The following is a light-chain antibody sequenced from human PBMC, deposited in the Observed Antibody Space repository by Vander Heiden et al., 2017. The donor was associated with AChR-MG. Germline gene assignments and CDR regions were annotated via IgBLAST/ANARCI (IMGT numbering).Light chain of an antibody. CDR3: QQYKSYPYS. CDR1: QNIINW. J-gene: IGKJ2*03. Sequence: DIQMTQSPSTLSASVGDRVTITCRASQNIINWLAWYQQKPGKAPKLLIYKTSRLQTGVPSRFSGSGSGTEFTLTISSLQPDDSAAYYCQQYKSYPYSFGQGTKLEIK. CDR2: KTS. V-gene: IGKV1-5*03.